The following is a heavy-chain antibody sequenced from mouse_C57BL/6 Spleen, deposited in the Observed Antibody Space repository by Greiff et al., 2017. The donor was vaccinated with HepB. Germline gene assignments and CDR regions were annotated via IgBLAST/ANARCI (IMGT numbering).Heavy chain of an antibody. D-gene: IGHD1-1*01. Sequence: EVQLQQSGAELVRPGASVKLSCTASGFNIKDDYMHWVKQRPEQGLEWIGWIDPENGDTEYASKFQGKATITADTSSNTAYLQLSSLTSEDTAVYYCTTLIYYYGSSPSYYFDYWGQGTTLTVSS. V-gene: IGHV14-4*01. CDR1: GFNIKDDY. CDR3: TTLIYYYGSSPSYYFDY. J-gene: IGHJ2*01. CDR2: IDPENGDT.